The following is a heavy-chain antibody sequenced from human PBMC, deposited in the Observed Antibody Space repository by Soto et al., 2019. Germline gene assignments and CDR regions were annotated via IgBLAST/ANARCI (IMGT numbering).Heavy chain of an antibody. D-gene: IGHD2-8*02. V-gene: IGHV1-69*13. CDR2: IIPIFGTA. J-gene: IGHJ3*02. CDR1: GGTFSSYA. CDR3: ASQPSSYPVVYLDDAFDI. Sequence: ASVKVSCKASGGTFSSYAISWVRQAPGQGLEWMGGIIPIFGTANYAQKFQGRVTITADESTSTAYMELSSLRSEDTAVYYCASQPSSYPVVYLDDAFDIWGQGTMVTVSS.